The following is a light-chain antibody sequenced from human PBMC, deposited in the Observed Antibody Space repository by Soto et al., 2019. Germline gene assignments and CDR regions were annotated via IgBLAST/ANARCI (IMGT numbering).Light chain of an antibody. V-gene: IGKV3-15*01. Sequence: VLTQSPGTLSLSPGEGATLSCRASQSVSSNLAWYQQKPGQAPRLLIYGASTRATGIPARFSGSGSGTEFTLTISCLKSEDFATYYCQQYYSYSWTFGQGTNVDIK. CDR1: QSVSSN. CDR3: QQYYSYSWT. CDR2: GAS. J-gene: IGKJ1*01.